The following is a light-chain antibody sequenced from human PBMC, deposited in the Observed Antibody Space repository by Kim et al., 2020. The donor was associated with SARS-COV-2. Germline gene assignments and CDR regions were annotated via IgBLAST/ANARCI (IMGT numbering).Light chain of an antibody. CDR2: GAS. Sequence: EIVMTQSPAILSVSPGERATLSCRASQSVSSNLVWYQQKPGQAPRLLIYGASTRATGIPARFSGSGSGTEFTLTISSLQSEDFAVYYCQQYNNWPRTFGQGTKVDIK. CDR1: QSVSSN. V-gene: IGKV3-15*01. J-gene: IGKJ1*01. CDR3: QQYNNWPRT.